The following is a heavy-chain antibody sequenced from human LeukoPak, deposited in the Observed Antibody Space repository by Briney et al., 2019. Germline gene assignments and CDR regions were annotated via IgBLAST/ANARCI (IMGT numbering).Heavy chain of an antibody. CDR2: INHSGST. D-gene: IGHD3-10*01. J-gene: IGHJ6*03. CDR1: GGSFSGYY. CDR3: ASLPARGVRSYYYYMDV. Sequence: SETLSLTCAVYGGSFSGYYWSWIRQPPGKGLEWIGEINHSGSTNYNPSLKSRVTISVDTSKNQFSLKLSSVTAADTAVYYCASLPARGVRSYYYYMDVWGKGTTVTVSS. V-gene: IGHV4-34*01.